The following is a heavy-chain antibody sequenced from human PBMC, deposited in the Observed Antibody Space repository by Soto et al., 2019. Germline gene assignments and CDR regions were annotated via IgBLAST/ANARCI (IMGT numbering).Heavy chain of an antibody. CDR1: GLSFSRYG. CDR3: ARGDTLPGY. J-gene: IGHJ4*02. Sequence: QVQLVESGGGVVQPGRSLRLSCAESGLSFSRYGMHWVRQATGKGLEWVAIISYDGTNKYYVDSVKGRFTISRDNSKNTLYLQMNSLRAEDTAVYYCARGDTLPGYWGQGTLVTVPS. D-gene: IGHD3-10*01. V-gene: IGHV3-33*01. CDR2: ISYDGTNK.